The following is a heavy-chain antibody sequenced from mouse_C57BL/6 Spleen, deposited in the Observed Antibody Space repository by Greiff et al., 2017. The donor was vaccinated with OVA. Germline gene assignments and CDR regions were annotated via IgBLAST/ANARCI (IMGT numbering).Heavy chain of an antibody. V-gene: IGHV10-3*01. Sequence: EVKLMESGGGLVQPKGSLKLSCAASGFTFHTYAMHWIRQAPGKGLEWVARIRSKSSNYATSYADSVKDSFTISSDDSQSMLYLQRNNLKTEDTAMYYGGRELTTVVGSFDYWGQGTTLTVSS. CDR1: GFTFHTYA. D-gene: IGHD1-1*01. CDR3: GRELTTVVGSFDY. J-gene: IGHJ2*01. CDR2: IRSKSSNYAT.